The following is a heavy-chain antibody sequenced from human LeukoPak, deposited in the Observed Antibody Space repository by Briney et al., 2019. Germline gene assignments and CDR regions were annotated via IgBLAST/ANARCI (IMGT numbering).Heavy chain of an antibody. V-gene: IGHV4-39*07. CDR2: IYYSGST. J-gene: IGHJ4*02. Sequence: SETLSLTCTVSGGSISSSSYYWNWIRQPPGKGLEWIGNIYYSGSTYYNPSLKSRVTISVDTSKNQFSLKLSSVTAADTAVYYCARGGGMIVPYWGQGTLVTASS. CDR1: GGSISSSSYY. CDR3: ARGGGMIVPY. D-gene: IGHD3-22*01.